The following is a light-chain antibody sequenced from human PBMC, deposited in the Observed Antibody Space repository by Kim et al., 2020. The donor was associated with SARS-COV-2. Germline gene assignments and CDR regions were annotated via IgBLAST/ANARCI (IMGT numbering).Light chain of an antibody. CDR2: SNN. Sequence: QSVLTQPPSASGTPGQRVTVSCSGSSSNIGSNSVTWYQHLPGTAPKLLIYSNNQGPSGVPDRFSGSKSGTSASLAISGLQSEDEADYYCAAWDDSLNGWVFGGGTKLTVL. CDR1: SSNIGSNS. CDR3: AAWDDSLNGWV. V-gene: IGLV1-44*01. J-gene: IGLJ3*02.